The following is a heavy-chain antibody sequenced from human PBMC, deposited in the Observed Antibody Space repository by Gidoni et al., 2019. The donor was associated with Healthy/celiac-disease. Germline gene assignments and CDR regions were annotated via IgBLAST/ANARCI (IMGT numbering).Heavy chain of an antibody. Sequence: QVQLVESGGGVVQPGRSLSLSCPASGFTFSSYGMHWVRQAPGKGLEWVAVISYDGSNKYYADSVKGRFTISRDNSKNTLYLQMNSLRAEDTAVYYCAKDNVSGAFDIWGQGTMVTVSS. CDR3: AKDNVSGAFDI. V-gene: IGHV3-30*18. CDR1: GFTFSSYG. J-gene: IGHJ3*02. D-gene: IGHD2-8*01. CDR2: ISYDGSNK.